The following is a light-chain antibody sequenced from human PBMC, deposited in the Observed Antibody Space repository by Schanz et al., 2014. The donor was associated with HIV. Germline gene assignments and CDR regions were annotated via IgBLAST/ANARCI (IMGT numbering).Light chain of an antibody. J-gene: IGLJ2*01. Sequence: QSALTQPASVSGSPGQSITISCTGTSSDVGGYSYVSWYQQHPGKAPKLMMYDVSRRPSGVSNRFSGSKSGNTASLTVSGLQVDDEADYYCSSSAGSDNLVFGGGTKLTVL. V-gene: IGLV2-14*03. CDR1: SSDVGGYSY. CDR3: SSSAGSDNLV. CDR2: DVS.